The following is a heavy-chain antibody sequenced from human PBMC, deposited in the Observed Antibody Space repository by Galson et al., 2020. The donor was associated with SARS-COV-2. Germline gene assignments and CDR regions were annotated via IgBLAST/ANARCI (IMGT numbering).Heavy chain of an antibody. Sequence: GESLNISCAASGFTFSSYSMNWVRQAPGKGLEWVSSISSSSSYIYYADSVKGRFTISRDNAKNSLYLQMNSLRAEDTAVYYCARDDVYYYDSSEYMDVWGKGTTVTVSS. V-gene: IGHV3-21*01. CDR2: ISSSSSYI. D-gene: IGHD3-22*01. J-gene: IGHJ6*03. CDR3: ARDDVYYYDSSEYMDV. CDR1: GFTFSSYS.